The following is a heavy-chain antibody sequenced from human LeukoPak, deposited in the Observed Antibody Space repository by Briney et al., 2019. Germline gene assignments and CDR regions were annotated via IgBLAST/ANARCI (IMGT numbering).Heavy chain of an antibody. CDR2: INPSGGST. J-gene: IGHJ3*02. D-gene: IGHD5-24*01. Sequence: ASVKVSCKASGYTFTSYYMHWVRQAPGQGLEWMGIINPSGGSTSYAQKFQGRVTMTGDTSTSTVYMELSSLRSEDTAVYYCAGVRDGYNDAYDIWGQGTMVTVTS. V-gene: IGHV1-46*01. CDR3: AGVRDGYNDAYDI. CDR1: GYTFTSYY.